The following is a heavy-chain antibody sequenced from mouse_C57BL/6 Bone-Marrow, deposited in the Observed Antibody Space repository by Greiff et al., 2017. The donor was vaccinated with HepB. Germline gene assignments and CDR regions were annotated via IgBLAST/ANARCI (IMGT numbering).Heavy chain of an antibody. Sequence: EVQLVESGGGLVQPGGSLKLSCAASGFTFSDYYMYWVRQTPEKRLEWVAYISNGGGSTYYPDTVKGRVTFSRDNAKNTLYLQMSRLKSEDTAMYYCARHFGWGYFDYWGQGTTLTVSS. V-gene: IGHV5-12*01. J-gene: IGHJ2*01. CDR3: ARHFGWGYFDY. D-gene: IGHD2-2*01. CDR1: GFTFSDYY. CDR2: ISNGGGST.